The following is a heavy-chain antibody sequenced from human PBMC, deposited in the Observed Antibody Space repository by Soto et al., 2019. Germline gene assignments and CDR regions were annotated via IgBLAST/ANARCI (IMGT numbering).Heavy chain of an antibody. V-gene: IGHV1-58*01. CDR3: AADDSSGLKLYY. D-gene: IGHD6-19*01. Sequence: SVKGSCKASGFSFTSSAVQWVRQARGQRLEWIGWIVVGSGNTNYAQKFQERVTITRDMSTSTAYMELSSLRSEDTAVYYCAADDSSGLKLYYWGQGTLVTVSS. CDR1: GFSFTSSA. CDR2: IVVGSGNT. J-gene: IGHJ4*02.